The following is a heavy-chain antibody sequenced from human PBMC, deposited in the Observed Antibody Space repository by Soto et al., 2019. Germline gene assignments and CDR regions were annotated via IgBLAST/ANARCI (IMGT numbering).Heavy chain of an antibody. V-gene: IGHV3-7*01. Sequence: LRLSCAASGFTFSSYWMSWVRQAPGKGLEWVANIKQDGSEKYYADSVKGRFTISRDNAKNSLCLQMNSLRAEDTAVYYCARDDQWLVHYYYYGMDVWGQGTTVTVSS. CDR1: GFTFSSYW. CDR3: ARDDQWLVHYYYYGMDV. CDR2: IKQDGSEK. D-gene: IGHD6-19*01. J-gene: IGHJ6*02.